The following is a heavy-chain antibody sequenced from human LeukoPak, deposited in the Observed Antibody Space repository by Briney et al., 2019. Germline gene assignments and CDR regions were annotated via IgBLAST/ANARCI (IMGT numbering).Heavy chain of an antibody. V-gene: IGHV3-7*01. CDR3: ARDMDSSGYYHTSAYDY. CDR1: GFTFSSYW. CDR2: RKKDGSEK. Sequence: GGSLRLSCEAPGFTFSSYWLSWVRQAQGKGREGVATRKKDGSEKYYVDSVKGRFTISRDNAKNSLYLQMNSLRAEDTAVYYCARDMDSSGYYHTSAYDYWGQGTLVTVSS. J-gene: IGHJ4*02. D-gene: IGHD3-22*01.